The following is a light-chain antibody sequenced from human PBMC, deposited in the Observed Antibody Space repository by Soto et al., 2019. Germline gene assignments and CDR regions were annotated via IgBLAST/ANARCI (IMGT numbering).Light chain of an antibody. V-gene: IGLV2-8*01. CDR2: EVS. CDR1: SSDVGGYNY. J-gene: IGLJ1*01. CDR3: SSFGGSNNYV. Sequence: QSALTQPPSASGSPGQSVTISCTGTSSDVGGYNYVSWYQQHPGKAPKLTIYEVSKRPSGVPDRFSGSKSGNTASLTVSGLQAEDEADYYCSSFGGSNNYVFGTGTKLTVL.